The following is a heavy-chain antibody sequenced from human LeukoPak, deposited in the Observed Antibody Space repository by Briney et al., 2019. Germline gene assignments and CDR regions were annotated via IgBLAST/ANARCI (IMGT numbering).Heavy chain of an antibody. J-gene: IGHJ4*02. CDR1: GGTFSSYA. CDR2: IIPIFGTA. CDR3: ARDRCSSTSCHLWDYFDY. Sequence: SVTVSCKASGGTFSSYAISWVRQAPGQGLEWMGRIIPIFGTANYAQKFQGRVTITTDESTSTAYMELSSLRSEDTAVYYCARDRCSSTSCHLWDYFDYWGQGTLVTVSS. D-gene: IGHD2-2*01. V-gene: IGHV1-69*05.